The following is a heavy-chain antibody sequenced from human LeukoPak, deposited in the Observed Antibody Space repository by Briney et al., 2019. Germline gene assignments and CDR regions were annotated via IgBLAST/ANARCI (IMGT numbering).Heavy chain of an antibody. D-gene: IGHD2-15*01. Sequence: PSETLSLTCTVSDGSISSSTYYWGWIRQLPGKGLEWIGSIYYSGYTYHNPSLESRVTMSVDTSKNQFSLKLTSVTAADTAVYYCATSGPGYCYGMDVWGQGTTVTVSS. CDR1: DGSISSSTYY. V-gene: IGHV4-39*01. J-gene: IGHJ6*02. CDR2: IYYSGYT. CDR3: ATSGPGYCYGMDV.